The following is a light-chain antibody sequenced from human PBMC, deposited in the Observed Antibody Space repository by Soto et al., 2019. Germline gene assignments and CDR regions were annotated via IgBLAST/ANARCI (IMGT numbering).Light chain of an antibody. J-gene: IGKJ5*01. CDR1: QDISSW. CDR3: QQRRSFPVT. V-gene: IGKV1-12*01. CDR2: AAS. Sequence: IQMTQSPSSLSASVGDRVTITCRASQDISSWFAWYQQKPGKVPKLLIYAASILQSGVPSRFSGSGSGTDFTLTISSLQPEDFATYYCQQRRSFPVTFGQGTRLEIK.